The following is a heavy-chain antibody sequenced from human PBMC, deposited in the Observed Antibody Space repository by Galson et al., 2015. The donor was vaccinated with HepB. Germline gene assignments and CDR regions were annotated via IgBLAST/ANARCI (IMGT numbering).Heavy chain of an antibody. CDR1: GGSISSGHSY. Sequence: TLSLTCTVSGGSISSGHSYWSWIRQPPGEGLEWVGYISDSGSTYYNPSLRSRLTISVDTSNNQFSLRLNSVTAADTAVYYCARVSRQLVPGTYYYYMDVWGKGTTVTVSS. D-gene: IGHD6-6*01. V-gene: IGHV4-30-4*01. J-gene: IGHJ6*03. CDR3: ARVSRQLVPGTYYYYMDV. CDR2: ISDSGST.